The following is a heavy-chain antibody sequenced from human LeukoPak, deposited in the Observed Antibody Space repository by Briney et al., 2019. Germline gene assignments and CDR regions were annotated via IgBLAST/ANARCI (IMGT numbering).Heavy chain of an antibody. CDR3: ARDFSSSSSYYYYYMDV. V-gene: IGHV4-4*07. J-gene: IGHJ6*03. Sequence: GSLRLSCAASGFTVSSNYMSWVRQAPGKGLEWIGRIYTSGSTNYNPSLKSRVTMSVDTSKNQFSLKLSSVTAADTAVYYCARDFSSSSSYYYYYMDVWGKGTTVTVSS. D-gene: IGHD6-6*01. CDR1: GFTVSSNY. CDR2: IYTSGST.